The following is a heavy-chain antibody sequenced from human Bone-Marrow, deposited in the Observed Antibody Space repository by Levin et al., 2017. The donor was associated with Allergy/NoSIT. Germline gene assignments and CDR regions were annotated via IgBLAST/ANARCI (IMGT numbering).Heavy chain of an antibody. Sequence: SETLSLTCTVSGASISSGDYNWSWIRQPPGKGLEWIGFIGHSGSTSDNPSLKSRITMSLDTSNNQFSLKLRSVTAADTAVYYCARGGYYYEDNWGQGTLVIVSS. CDR3: ARGGYYYEDN. J-gene: IGHJ4*02. CDR1: GASISSGDYN. CDR2: IGHSGST. V-gene: IGHV4-30-4*01. D-gene: IGHD3-22*01.